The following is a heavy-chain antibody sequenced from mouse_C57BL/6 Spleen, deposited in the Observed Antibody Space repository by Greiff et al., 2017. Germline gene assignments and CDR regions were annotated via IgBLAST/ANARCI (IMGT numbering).Heavy chain of an antibody. CDR1: GYTFTSYW. J-gene: IGHJ4*01. CDR2: IDPSDSYT. V-gene: IGHV1-69*01. CDR3: ARRADYDYDDYAMDD. Sequence: QVQLQQPGAELVMPGASVKLSCKASGYTFTSYWMHWVKQRPGQGLEWIGEIDPSDSYTNYNQKFKGKSTLTVDKSSSTAYMQLSSLTSEDSAVYYCARRADYDYDDYAMDDWGQGTSVTVSS. D-gene: IGHD2-4*01.